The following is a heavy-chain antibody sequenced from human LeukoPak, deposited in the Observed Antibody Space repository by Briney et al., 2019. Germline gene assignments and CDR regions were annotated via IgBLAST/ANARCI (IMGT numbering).Heavy chain of an antibody. CDR1: GGSISSYY. V-gene: IGHV4-59*01. J-gene: IGHJ4*02. Sequence: SETLSLACTVSGGSISSYYWSWIRQPPGKGLEGIGYIYYSGSTNYNPSLKSRVTISVDTSKNQFSLKLSSVTAADTAVYYCARHGHSSAWSPFDYWGQGTLVTVSA. CDR3: ARHGHSSAWSPFDY. D-gene: IGHD6-19*01. CDR2: IYYSGST.